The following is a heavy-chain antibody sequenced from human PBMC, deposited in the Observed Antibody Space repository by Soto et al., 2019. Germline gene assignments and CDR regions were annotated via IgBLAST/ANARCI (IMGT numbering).Heavy chain of an antibody. J-gene: IGHJ3*02. CDR1: GFTFSNYS. V-gene: IGHV3-21*01. CDR3: ARISVYSSGWYDAFDI. Sequence: GGSLRLSCAASGFTFSNYSMNWVRQAPGKGLEWVSSISSGSSYIYYADSVKGRFIISSDNANNSLYLQMNSLRAEDTAVYYCARISVYSSGWYDAFDIWGQGTMVTVSS. CDR2: ISSGSSYI. D-gene: IGHD6-19*01.